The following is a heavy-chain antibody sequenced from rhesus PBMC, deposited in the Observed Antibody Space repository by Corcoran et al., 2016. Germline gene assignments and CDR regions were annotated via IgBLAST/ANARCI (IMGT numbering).Heavy chain of an antibody. Sequence: QVQLQESGPAVVKPSETLSLTCAVCGGAISRSNWWDWIRPTPGKGLEWIGSIYGSAASTVYSPSLKSRVTLSIDTSKNQFSLKLSSVTAADTAVYFCARHLGSSYGWRFDVWGAGVLVTVSS. CDR1: GGAISRSNW. CDR3: ARHLGSSYGWRFDV. V-gene: IGHV4-93*02. D-gene: IGHD6-43*01. J-gene: IGHJ5-1*01. CDR2: IYGSAAST.